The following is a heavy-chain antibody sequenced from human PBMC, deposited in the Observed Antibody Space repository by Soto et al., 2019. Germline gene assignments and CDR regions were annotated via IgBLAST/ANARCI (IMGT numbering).Heavy chain of an antibody. V-gene: IGHV1-69*01. Sequence: QVQLVQPGAEVRKPGSSVKVSCKASGGTFSRHAISWVLQAPGQGLEWMGGIIPIFGTANHAQKFQGRVTIIADESTSTVYMELSSLRSEDTAMYYCARGWGYDSNDYYYAYWGQGTLVIVSS. CDR3: ARGWGYDSNDYYYAY. CDR2: IIPIFGTA. J-gene: IGHJ4*02. CDR1: GGTFSRHA. D-gene: IGHD3-22*01.